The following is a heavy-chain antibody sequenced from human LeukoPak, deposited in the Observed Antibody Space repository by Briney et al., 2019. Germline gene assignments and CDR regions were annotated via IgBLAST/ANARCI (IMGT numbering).Heavy chain of an antibody. CDR2: INWNGGST. J-gene: IGHJ4*02. D-gene: IGHD5-18*01. CDR3: VTGFTTMAVDYFDY. CDR1: GFTFDDYG. V-gene: IGHV3-20*04. Sequence: PGGSLRLSCAASGFTFDDYGMSWVRQAPGKGLEWVSGINWNGGSTGYADSVKGRFTISRDNAKNSLYLQMNSLRAEDTAVYYCVTGFTTMAVDYFDYWGQGTLVTVSP.